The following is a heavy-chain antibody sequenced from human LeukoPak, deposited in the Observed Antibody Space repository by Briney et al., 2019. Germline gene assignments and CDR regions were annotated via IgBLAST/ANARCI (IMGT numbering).Heavy chain of an antibody. J-gene: IGHJ4*02. D-gene: IGHD4-11*01. CDR3: AKGGHYSNLDY. Sequence: GGSLRLSCVASGFTFSSYWMSWVRQAPGKGLEWVANIKFGGSERYVVDSVKGRFTISRDDAKNSLYLHMNSLRAEDTAVYYCAKGGHYSNLDYWGQGTLVTVSS. CDR2: IKFGGSER. V-gene: IGHV3-7*03. CDR1: GFTFSSYW.